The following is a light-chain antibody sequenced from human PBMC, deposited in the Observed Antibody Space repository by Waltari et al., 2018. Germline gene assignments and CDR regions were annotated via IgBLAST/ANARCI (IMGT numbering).Light chain of an antibody. V-gene: IGKV3-20*01. J-gene: IGKJ2*01. CDR2: GAS. CDR3: QQYGTSPPT. CDR1: QSLSSDY. Sequence: EIVLTQSPGTLSLSPGERVTLYCRASQSLSSDYLAWYQQKPGQAPRLLIYGASTRDTGIPDRFSGSGSGTDFTLTISRLEPEDFAVYCCQQYGTSPPTFGQGTKLEIK.